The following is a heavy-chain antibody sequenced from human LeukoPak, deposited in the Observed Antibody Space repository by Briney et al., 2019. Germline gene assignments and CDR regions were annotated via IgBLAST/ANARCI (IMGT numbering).Heavy chain of an antibody. V-gene: IGHV1-18*01. CDR2: INGNNGKT. J-gene: IGHJ6*03. CDR3: ARGTVSGQDYYYMDV. CDR1: GYTCTSYG. Sequence: ASVKVSCKASGYTCTSYGINWVRQAPGQGLEWMGWINGNNGKTNYAQKLQGRVTMTTDTSTSTVYMELRSLRSDDTAVYHCARGTVSGQDYYYMDVWGTGTTVSVSS. D-gene: IGHD2-15*01.